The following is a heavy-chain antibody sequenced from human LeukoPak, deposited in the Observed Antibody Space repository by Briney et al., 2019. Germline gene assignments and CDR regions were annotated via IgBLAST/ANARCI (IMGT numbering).Heavy chain of an antibody. CDR3: ARRRERGYNWFDP. CDR1: GYSISSGYY. Sequence: SETLSLTCAVSGYSISSGYYWGWIRQPPGKGLEWIGSIHHSGSTYYNPSLKSRVTISVDTSKNQFSLKLSSVTAADTAVYYCARRRERGYNWFDPWGQGTLVTVSS. J-gene: IGHJ5*02. V-gene: IGHV4-38-2*01. CDR2: IHHSGST. D-gene: IGHD1-26*01.